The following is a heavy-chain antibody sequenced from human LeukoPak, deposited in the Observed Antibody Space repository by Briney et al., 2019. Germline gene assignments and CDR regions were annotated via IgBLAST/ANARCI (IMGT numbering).Heavy chain of an antibody. CDR3: AIGASSSWYWAFDT. V-gene: IGHV3-23*01. CDR1: GFTFSSYA. J-gene: IGHJ3*02. Sequence: GGSLRLSCAAAGFTFSSYAMSWVRQAPGKGLEWVSAISGSGGSTYYADSVKGRFTISRDNSKNTLYLQMNSLRAEDTAVYYCAIGASSSWYWAFDTWGQGTMVTVSS. D-gene: IGHD6-13*01. CDR2: ISGSGGST.